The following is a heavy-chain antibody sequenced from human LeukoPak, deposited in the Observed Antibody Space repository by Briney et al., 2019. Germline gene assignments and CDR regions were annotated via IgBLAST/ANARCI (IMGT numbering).Heavy chain of an antibody. D-gene: IGHD3-22*01. CDR2: MNPNSGNT. CDR1: GYTFTSFY. V-gene: IGHV1-8*02. Sequence: ASVKVSCKASGYTFTSFYMHWVRQAPGQGLEWMGWMNPNSGNTGYAQKFQGRVTMTEDTSTDTAYMELSSLRSEDTAVYYCATDARLAVYYYDSSGYYLYYWGQGTLVTVSS. J-gene: IGHJ4*02. CDR3: ATDARLAVYYYDSSGYYLYY.